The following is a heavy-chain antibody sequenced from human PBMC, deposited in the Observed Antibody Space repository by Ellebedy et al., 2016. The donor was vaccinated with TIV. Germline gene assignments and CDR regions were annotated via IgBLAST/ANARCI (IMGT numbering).Heavy chain of an antibody. Sequence: GGSLRLXXAASGFTFSSYALHWVRQAPGKGLEWVAVISYDGSNKYYADSVKGRFTISRDNSKNTLYLQMNSLRAEDTAVYYCARANNWEGYYFDYWGQGTLVTASS. J-gene: IGHJ4*02. CDR2: ISYDGSNK. D-gene: IGHD1-20*01. V-gene: IGHV3-30*04. CDR3: ARANNWEGYYFDY. CDR1: GFTFSSYA.